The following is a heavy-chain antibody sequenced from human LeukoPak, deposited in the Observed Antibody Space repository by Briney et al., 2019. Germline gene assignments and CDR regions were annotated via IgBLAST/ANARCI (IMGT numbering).Heavy chain of an antibody. Sequence: ASVKVSCKASGYTFTGYYIHWVRQAPGQGLEWMGWINPNSGGTNYAQKFQGRVTMTWDTSINTAYMELSRLRSDDTAVYYCASPQNSSSWRDDAFDIWGQGTMVAVSS. CDR2: INPNSGGT. CDR1: GYTFTGYY. V-gene: IGHV1-2*02. CDR3: ASPQNSSSWRDDAFDI. D-gene: IGHD6-13*01. J-gene: IGHJ3*02.